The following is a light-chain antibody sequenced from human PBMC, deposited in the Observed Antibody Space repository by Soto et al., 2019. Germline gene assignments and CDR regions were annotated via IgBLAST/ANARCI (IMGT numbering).Light chain of an antibody. Sequence: DIQMTQSPSTLSGSVGDRVTITCRASQTISSWLAWYQQKPRKAPKLLIYKASTLKSGAPSRFSGSGSGTEFNLTISSLQTDDFATYYCQHYNSYSEAFGQGTKVELK. V-gene: IGKV1-5*03. CDR1: QTISSW. J-gene: IGKJ1*01. CDR2: KAS. CDR3: QHYNSYSEA.